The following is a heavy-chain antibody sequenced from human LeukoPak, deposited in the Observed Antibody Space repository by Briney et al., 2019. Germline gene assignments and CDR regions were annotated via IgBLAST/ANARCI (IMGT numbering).Heavy chain of an antibody. Sequence: GGSLRLSCAASGFTFSNYAMNWVRQAPGKGLEWVSGIRGSGTSTYYADSVKGRFTISRDNSKNTLYLQMNNLRAEDTAVYYCGKDPNSGNYYVSFDMWGQGTMVTVSS. CDR1: GFTFSNYA. V-gene: IGHV3-23*01. CDR3: GKDPNSGNYYVSFDM. D-gene: IGHD3-10*01. CDR2: IRGSGTST. J-gene: IGHJ3*02.